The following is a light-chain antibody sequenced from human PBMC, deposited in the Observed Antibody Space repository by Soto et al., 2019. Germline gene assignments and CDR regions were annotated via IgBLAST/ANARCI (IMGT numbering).Light chain of an antibody. CDR2: GAS. V-gene: IGKV3-15*01. J-gene: IGKJ5*01. CDR3: QQRSNWHPIT. Sequence: EVLITQSPATLSVSPGERATLSCRASQSVRSNLAWYQQKPGQATRLLMYGASTRATGIPARFSGSGSGTDFTLTISSLEPEDFASYYCQQRSNWHPITFGQGTRLEIK. CDR1: QSVRSN.